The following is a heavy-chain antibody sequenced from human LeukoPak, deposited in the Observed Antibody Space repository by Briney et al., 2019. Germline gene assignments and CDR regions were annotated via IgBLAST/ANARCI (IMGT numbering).Heavy chain of an antibody. CDR2: MNPNSGNT. Sequence: GASVKVSCKASGYTFTSYDINWVRQATGQGLEWMGWMNPNSGNTGYAQKFQGRVTMTRNTSISTAYMELSSLRSEDTAVYYCARGVWSIAAAGSNYYYGMDVWGQGTTVTVSS. J-gene: IGHJ6*02. D-gene: IGHD6-13*01. CDR1: GYTFTSYD. V-gene: IGHV1-8*01. CDR3: ARGVWSIAAAGSNYYYGMDV.